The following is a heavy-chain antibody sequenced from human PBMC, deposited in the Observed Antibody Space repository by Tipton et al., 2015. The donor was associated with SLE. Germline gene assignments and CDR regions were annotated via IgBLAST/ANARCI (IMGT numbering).Heavy chain of an antibody. CDR2: IYYSGST. V-gene: IGHV4-39*07. J-gene: IGHJ3*02. CDR3: ARYATSSWYLPACVFDI. CDR1: GGSISSSSYY. Sequence: TLSLTCTVSGGSISSSSYYWGWIRQPPGKGLEWIGSIYYSGSTYYNPSLKSRVTISVDTSKNQFSLKLSSVTAADTAVYYCARYATSSWYLPACVFDIWGQGTMVTVSS. D-gene: IGHD6-13*01.